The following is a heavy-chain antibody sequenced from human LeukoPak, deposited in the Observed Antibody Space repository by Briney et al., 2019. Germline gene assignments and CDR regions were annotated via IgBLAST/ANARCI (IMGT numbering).Heavy chain of an antibody. D-gene: IGHD3-10*01. J-gene: IGHJ4*02. CDR1: GFTFSSYG. CDR2: IWYDGSNK. Sequence: GGSLRLSCAASGFTFSSYGMHWVRQAPVKGLEWVAVIWYDGSNKYYADSVKGRFTISRDNSKNTLYLQMNSLRAEDTAVYYCASSRNYYGSGSRYYFDYWGQGTLVTVSS. CDR3: ASSRNYYGSGSRYYFDY. V-gene: IGHV3-33*01.